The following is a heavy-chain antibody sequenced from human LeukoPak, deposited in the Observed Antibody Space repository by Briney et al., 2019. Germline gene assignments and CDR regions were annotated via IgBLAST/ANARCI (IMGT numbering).Heavy chain of an antibody. V-gene: IGHV4-31*03. D-gene: IGHD5-24*01. J-gene: IGHJ4*02. CDR3: ARGVRWLQLSYFDY. Sequence: PSQTLSLTCPVSSGSISSGVYYWSWIRQHPGKGLEWIGYIYYSGSTYYKPSLKSRVTISVDTSKNQFSLKLSSVTAADTAVYYCARGVRWLQLSYFDYWGQGTLVTVSS. CDR1: SGSISSGVYY. CDR2: IYYSGST.